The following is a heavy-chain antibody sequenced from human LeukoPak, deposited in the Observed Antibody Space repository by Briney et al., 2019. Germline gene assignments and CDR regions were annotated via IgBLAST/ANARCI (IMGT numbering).Heavy chain of an antibody. CDR1: GFTFSNYW. Sequence: GGSLRLSCAASGFTFSNYWMSWVRQAPRKGLEWVANIKQDGSEKYYVDSVKGRFTISRDNAKNSLYLQMNSLRAEDTAVYNCARTAGYSSIVFDIWGQGKMVTVSS. CDR3: ARTAGYSSIVFDI. V-gene: IGHV3-7*02. D-gene: IGHD2-2*01. CDR2: IKQDGSEK. J-gene: IGHJ3*02.